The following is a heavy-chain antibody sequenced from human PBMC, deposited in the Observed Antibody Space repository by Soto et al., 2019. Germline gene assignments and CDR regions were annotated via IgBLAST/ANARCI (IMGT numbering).Heavy chain of an antibody. V-gene: IGHV3-21*01. CDR1: GFNFSSYN. CDR3: ATTCSTTSCPMGGMDV. D-gene: IGHD2-2*01. CDR2: ISSSSGTYI. J-gene: IGHJ6*02. Sequence: RGSLRLSCADSGFNFSSYNMNWVRQSPGKGLEWVSSISSSSGTYIYYADSVKGRFTISRDNAKNSLFLQMNSLRAEDTAVYYCATTCSTTSCPMGGMDVWGQGTTVTVSS.